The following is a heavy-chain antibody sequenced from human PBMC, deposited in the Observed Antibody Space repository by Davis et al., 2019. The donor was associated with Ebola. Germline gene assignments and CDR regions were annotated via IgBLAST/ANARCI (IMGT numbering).Heavy chain of an antibody. V-gene: IGHV3-30-3*01. CDR3: ARVNTDIVVVVAAMDV. Sequence: GESLKISCAASGFTFSGSAMHWVRQAPGKGLEWVAVISYDGSNKYYADSVKGRFTISRDNSKNTLYLQMNSLRAEDTAVYYCARVNTDIVVVVAAMDVWGQGTTVTVSS. CDR1: GFTFSGSA. CDR2: ISYDGSNK. D-gene: IGHD2-15*01. J-gene: IGHJ6*02.